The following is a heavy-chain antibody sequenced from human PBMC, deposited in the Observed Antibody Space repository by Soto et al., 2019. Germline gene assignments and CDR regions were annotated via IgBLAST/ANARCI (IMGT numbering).Heavy chain of an antibody. V-gene: IGHV1-18*01. CDR3: ARAFGSTDY. D-gene: IGHD6-13*01. CDR2: NSGYNSIT. CDR1: GYTFSSYG. J-gene: IGHJ4*02. Sequence: QVQLVQSGAEVKKPGASVKVSCEASGYTFSSYGISWVRQAPGQGFEWMGWNSGYNSITRYAQKFQGRVTMTTDTSTSTAYMELRSLRSDDTAVYYCARAFGSTDYWGQGTLVTVSS.